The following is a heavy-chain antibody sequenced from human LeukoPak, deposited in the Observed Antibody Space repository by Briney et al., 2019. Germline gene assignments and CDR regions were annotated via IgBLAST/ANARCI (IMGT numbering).Heavy chain of an antibody. Sequence: GGSLRLSCAASGFTFSSYGMHWVRQAPGKGLEWVAVISYDGSNKYYADSVKGRFTISRDNSKNTLYLQMNSLRAEDTAVYYCAREVVLRYFERRFDPWGQGTLVTVSS. D-gene: IGHD3-9*01. J-gene: IGHJ5*02. CDR2: ISYDGSNK. V-gene: IGHV3-30*03. CDR1: GFTFSSYG. CDR3: AREVVLRYFERRFDP.